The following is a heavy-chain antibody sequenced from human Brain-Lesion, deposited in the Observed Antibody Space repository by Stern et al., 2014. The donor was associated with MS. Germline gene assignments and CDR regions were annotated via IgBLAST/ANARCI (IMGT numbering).Heavy chain of an antibody. CDR2: IVHSGST. D-gene: IGHD4-23*01. J-gene: IGHJ4*02. CDR3: ARIFGGNFDN. V-gene: IGHV4-30-2*01. CDR1: GGSISSGDYS. Sequence: QLQLQESGSGLVKPSQTLSLTCAVSGGSISSGDYSWSWIRQPPGKRLEWIGSIVHSGSTYYNPSLKSRVSISVDRSKNQFSLKLSSVTAADTAMYYCARIFGGNFDNWGQGTLVTVSS.